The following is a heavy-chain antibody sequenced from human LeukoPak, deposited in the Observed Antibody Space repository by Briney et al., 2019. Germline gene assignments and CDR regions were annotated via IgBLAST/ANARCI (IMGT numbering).Heavy chain of an antibody. D-gene: IGHD6-6*01. CDR1: GGSISSGSYY. J-gene: IGHJ4*02. CDR2: IYTSGST. CDR3: ARGTIAARQCDY. Sequence: SETLSLTCTVSGGSISSGSYYWSWIRQPAGKGREWIGRIYTSGSTNYNPSLKSRVTISVDTSKNQFSLKLTSVTAADTAVYYSARGTIAARQCDYWGPGPLVTVSS. V-gene: IGHV4-61*02.